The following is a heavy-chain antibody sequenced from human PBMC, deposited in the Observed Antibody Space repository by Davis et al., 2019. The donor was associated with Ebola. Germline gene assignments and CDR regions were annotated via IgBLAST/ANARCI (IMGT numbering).Heavy chain of an antibody. CDR1: GFTFSGSA. D-gene: IGHD5-24*01. J-gene: IGHJ4*02. CDR2: IRSKANSYAT. CDR3: KCTIQMAPTDY. Sequence: GESLKISCAASGFTFSGSAMHWVRQASGKGPEWVGRIRSKANSYATAYAASVKGRFTIPRDDSKNTAYLQMNSLKTEDTAVYYCKCTIQMAPTDYWGQGTLVTVSS. V-gene: IGHV3-73*01.